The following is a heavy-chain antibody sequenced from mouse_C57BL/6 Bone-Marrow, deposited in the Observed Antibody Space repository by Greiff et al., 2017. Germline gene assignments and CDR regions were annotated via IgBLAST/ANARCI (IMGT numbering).Heavy chain of an antibody. V-gene: IGHV1-54*01. CDR1: GYAFTNYL. Sequence: VQLQQSGAELVRPGTSVKVSCKASGYAFTNYLIEWVKQRPGQGLEWIGVINPGSGGTNYNEKFKGKATLTADKSSSTAYMQLSSLTSEDSAVYFCARGSFAYWGRGTLVTVSA. CDR2: INPGSGGT. CDR3: ARGSFAY. J-gene: IGHJ3*01.